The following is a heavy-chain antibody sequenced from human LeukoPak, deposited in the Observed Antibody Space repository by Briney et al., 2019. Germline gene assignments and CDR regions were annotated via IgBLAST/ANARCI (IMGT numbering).Heavy chain of an antibody. CDR2: IYDRGPA. CDR1: GYAITSGGFS. CDR3: ARSRQASGLFSS. J-gene: IGHJ5*02. Sequence: SETLSLTCTVSGYAITSGGFSWNWIRQPPGKGLEWIGCIYDRGPAYYNPSLKSRFTISVDRPKNQFFLNVTSLTAADTAVYYCARSRQASGLFSSWGQGTLVVVSS. D-gene: IGHD3-10*01. V-gene: IGHV4-30-2*01.